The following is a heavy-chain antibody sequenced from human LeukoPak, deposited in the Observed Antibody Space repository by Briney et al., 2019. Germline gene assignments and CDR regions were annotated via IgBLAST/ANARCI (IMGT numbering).Heavy chain of an antibody. CDR2: IGTAGDT. V-gene: IGHV3-13*01. J-gene: IGHJ4*02. CDR3: ARVSGGGELPDY. D-gene: IGHD1-26*01. Sequence: GGSLRLSCAASGFTFSSYDMHWVRQATGKGLEWVSAIGTAGDTYYPGSVKGRFTISRENAKNSLYLQMNSLRAGDTAVYYCARVSGGGELPDYWGQGTLVTVS. CDR1: GFTFSSYD.